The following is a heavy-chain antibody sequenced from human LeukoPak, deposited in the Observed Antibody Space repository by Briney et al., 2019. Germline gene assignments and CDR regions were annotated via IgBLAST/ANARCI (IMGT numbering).Heavy chain of an antibody. D-gene: IGHD6-19*01. CDR1: GFTFSSYA. V-gene: IGHV4-38-2*01. CDR2: IYHSGST. J-gene: IGHJ4*02. Sequence: GSLRLSCAASGFTFSSYAMHWVRQAPGKGLEWIGSIYHSGSTYYNPSLKSRVTISVDTSKNQFSLKLSSVTAADTAVYYCARVKGIAVTGRAAFGYWGQGTLVTVSS. CDR3: ARVKGIAVTGRAAFGY.